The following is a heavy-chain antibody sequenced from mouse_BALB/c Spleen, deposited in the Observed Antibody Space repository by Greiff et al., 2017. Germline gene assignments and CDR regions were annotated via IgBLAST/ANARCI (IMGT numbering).Heavy chain of an antibody. V-gene: IGHV5-9*03. CDR2: ISSGGGNT. CDR3: ARYRDGKGAMDY. Sequence: EVQGVESGGGLVKPGGSLKLSCAASGFTFSSYTMSWVRQTPEKRLEWVATISSGGGNTYYPDSVKGRFTISRDNAKNNLYLQMSSLRSEDTALYYCARYRDGKGAMDYWGQGTLVTVSA. CDR1: GFTFSSYT. D-gene: IGHD2-1*01. J-gene: IGHJ3*01.